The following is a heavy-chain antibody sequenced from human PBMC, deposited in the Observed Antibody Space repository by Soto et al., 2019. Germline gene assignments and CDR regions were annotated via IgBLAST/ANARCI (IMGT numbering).Heavy chain of an antibody. CDR3: ARDSSNFDD. CDR2: IYCSGST. V-gene: IGHV4-59*01. Sequence: PSETLSLTCTVSGGSISSYYWSWIRQPPGKGLEWIWYIYCSGSTAYNPTLKSRANISVDTSKSQFSLKLRSVNAADKAVYYCARDSSNFDDWGQGILVTVSS. CDR1: GGSISSYY. J-gene: IGHJ4*02.